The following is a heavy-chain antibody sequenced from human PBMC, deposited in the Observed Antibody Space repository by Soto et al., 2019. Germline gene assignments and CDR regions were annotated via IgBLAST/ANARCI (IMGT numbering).Heavy chain of an antibody. Sequence: GGSLRLSCAASGVTVSNNYMRWVRQAPGKGLEWVSLIYRGGDTHYADSAKGRFTISRDSSKNTVYLQMNSLRAEDTAVYYCARDPPGIAAGGAGAWGQGTLVTVSS. J-gene: IGHJ5*02. D-gene: IGHD6-13*01. CDR3: ARDPPGIAAGGAGA. V-gene: IGHV3-53*01. CDR1: GVTVSNNY. CDR2: IYRGGDT.